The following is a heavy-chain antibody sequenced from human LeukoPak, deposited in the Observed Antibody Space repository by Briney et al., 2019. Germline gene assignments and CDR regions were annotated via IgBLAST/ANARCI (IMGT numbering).Heavy chain of an antibody. D-gene: IGHD3-22*01. Sequence: GGSLRLSCAASGFTFSSYAMSWVRQAPGKGLEWVSGINWNGGSTGYADSVKGRFTISRDNAKNSLYLQMNSLRAEDTALYYCARVSSYYDSSGYYCSAFDIWGQGTMVTVSS. CDR2: INWNGGST. J-gene: IGHJ3*02. CDR3: ARVSSYYDSSGYYCSAFDI. CDR1: GFTFSSYA. V-gene: IGHV3-20*04.